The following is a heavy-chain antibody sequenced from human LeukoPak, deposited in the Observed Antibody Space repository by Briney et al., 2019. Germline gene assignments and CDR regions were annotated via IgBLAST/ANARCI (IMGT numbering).Heavy chain of an antibody. CDR3: ARFAAGGSYYYYMDV. D-gene: IGHD6-25*01. CDR1: GFTFRNYG. V-gene: IGHV3-30*03. Sequence: GGSLRLSCAASGFTFRNYGMHWVRQAPGKGLEWVAVISRDGLTKYYADSVEGRFTISRDNSKNTLYLQMNSLRADDAAVYYCARFAAGGSYYYYMDVWGTGTTVTVSS. CDR2: ISRDGLTK. J-gene: IGHJ6*03.